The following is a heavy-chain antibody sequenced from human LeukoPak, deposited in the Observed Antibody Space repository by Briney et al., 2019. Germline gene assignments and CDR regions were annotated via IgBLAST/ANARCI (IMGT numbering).Heavy chain of an antibody. CDR1: GGSISSYY. J-gene: IGHJ4*02. V-gene: IGHV4-59*01. D-gene: IGHD6-13*01. CDR2: IYYSGST. CDR3: ASSSSSWYKGYYFDY. Sequence: PSETLSLTCTASGGSISSYYWSWVRQPPGKGLEWIGYIYYSGSTNYNPSLKSRVTISVDTSKNQFSLKLSSVTAADTAVYYCASSSSSWYKGYYFDYWGQGTLVTVSS.